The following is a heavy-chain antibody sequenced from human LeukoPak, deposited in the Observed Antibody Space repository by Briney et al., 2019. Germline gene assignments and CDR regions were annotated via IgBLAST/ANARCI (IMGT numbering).Heavy chain of an antibody. CDR1: GGSISSGSYY. J-gene: IGHJ4*02. CDR3: AREMVRGVEGPY. V-gene: IGHV4-61*02. CDR2: IYTSGST. D-gene: IGHD3-10*01. Sequence: PSETLSLTCTVSGGSISSGSYYWSWIRQPAGKGLEWIGRIYTSGSTNYNPSLKSRVTISVDTSKNQFSLKLSSVTAADTAVYYCAREMVRGVEGPYWGQGTLVTVSS.